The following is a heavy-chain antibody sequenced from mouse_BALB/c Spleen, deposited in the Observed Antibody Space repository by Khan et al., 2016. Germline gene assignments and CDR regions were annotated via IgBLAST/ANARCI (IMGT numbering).Heavy chain of an antibody. Sequence: QVRLQQSGAELMKPGASVKISCKATGYTFSNYWIEWVKQRPGHGLEWIGDILPGSGYSNSNENFKGKATFTADASSNTAYMQLISLTSEDSAVYFCAIAWYSMDYWGQGTSVTVSS. V-gene: IGHV1-9*01. CDR3: AIAWYSMDY. J-gene: IGHJ4*01. CDR2: ILPGSGYS. CDR1: GYTFSNYW.